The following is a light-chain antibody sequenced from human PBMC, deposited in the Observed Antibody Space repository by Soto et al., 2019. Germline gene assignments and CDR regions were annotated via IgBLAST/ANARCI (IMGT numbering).Light chain of an antibody. V-gene: IGLV2-14*01. J-gene: IGLJ2*01. Sequence: QSVLTQPASVSGSPGQSITISCTGTSSDVGDYNYVSWYQQHPGKAPKLMIYDISNRPSGVSNRFSGSKSGNTASLTISGLQAEDEADYYCSSYTISSTSVVFGGGTKLTVL. CDR3: SSYTISSTSVV. CDR1: SSDVGDYNY. CDR2: DIS.